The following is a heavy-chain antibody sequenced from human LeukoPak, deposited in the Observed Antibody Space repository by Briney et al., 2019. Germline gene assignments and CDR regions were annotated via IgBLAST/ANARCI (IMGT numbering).Heavy chain of an antibody. J-gene: IGHJ4*02. CDR2: IYTSGST. D-gene: IGHD3-10*01. CDR1: GGSISYFY. V-gene: IGHV4-4*07. CDR3: ARRYPSVRGVNLRPQEVRKYYFDY. Sequence: PSETLSLTCTVSGGSISYFYWSWIRQPAGKGLEWIGRIYTSGSTNYNPSLKSRVTMSVDTSKKHFSLKLSSVTAADTAVYYCARRYPSVRGVNLRPQEVRKYYFDYWGQGNLVTVSS.